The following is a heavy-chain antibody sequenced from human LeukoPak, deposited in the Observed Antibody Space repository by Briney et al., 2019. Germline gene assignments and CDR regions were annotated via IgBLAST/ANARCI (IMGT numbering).Heavy chain of an antibody. D-gene: IGHD5-12*01. CDR2: SSSSGGTI. J-gene: IGHJ4*02. CDR3: ARGSLHSAYGFDY. V-gene: IGHV3-48*03. CDR1: GFTFSSYE. Sequence: PGGSLRLSCAASGFTFSSYEMNWVRQAPGKGLEWVSHSSSSGGTIYYAGSVKGRFTIARDNAKNSVYLQMNSLRAEDTAVYYCARGSLHSAYGFDYWGQGTLVTVSS.